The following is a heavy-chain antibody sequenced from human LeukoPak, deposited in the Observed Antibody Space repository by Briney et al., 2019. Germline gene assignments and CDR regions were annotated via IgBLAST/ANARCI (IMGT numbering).Heavy chain of an antibody. V-gene: IGHV5-51*01. CDR3: ARQPGAGWFDP. D-gene: IGHD3-10*01. Sequence: GESLKISCQASGYSFTSSWIGWARQMPGKGLEWMAIINPGDSDTRYSPSFQGQVTISADKSISTVYLQWGSLKATDTAMYYCARQPGAGWFDPWGQGTLVTVSS. J-gene: IGHJ5*02. CDR1: GYSFTSSW. CDR2: INPGDSDT.